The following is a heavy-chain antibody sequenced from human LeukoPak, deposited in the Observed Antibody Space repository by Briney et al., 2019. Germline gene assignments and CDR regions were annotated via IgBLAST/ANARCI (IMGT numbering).Heavy chain of an antibody. V-gene: IGHV1-46*01. CDR2: INPSGGAT. Sequence: GSVKVSCKASVYTFTNYYIHWVRHAPGQGLEWMGIINPSGGATSYAQKFQGRVTMTRDTSTSPVYMELSSLRSEDTAVYYCARDRGYFDWLLALGPYYFDYWGQGTLVTVSS. CDR1: VYTFTNYY. D-gene: IGHD3-9*01. J-gene: IGHJ4*02. CDR3: ARDRGYFDWLLALGPYYFDY.